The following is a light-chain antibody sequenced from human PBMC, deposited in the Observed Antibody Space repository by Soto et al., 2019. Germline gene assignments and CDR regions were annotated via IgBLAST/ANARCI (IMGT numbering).Light chain of an antibody. Sequence: ELTQPPSVSVSPGQTASITCSGDKLGDKYVCWYQQRPGQSPVLVIYQDRKRPSGIPERFSGSNSGNTATLTISGTQAMDEADYYCQAWDSSTVVFAGGTKLTVL. J-gene: IGLJ2*01. CDR1: KLGDKY. CDR3: QAWDSSTVV. CDR2: QDR. V-gene: IGLV3-1*01.